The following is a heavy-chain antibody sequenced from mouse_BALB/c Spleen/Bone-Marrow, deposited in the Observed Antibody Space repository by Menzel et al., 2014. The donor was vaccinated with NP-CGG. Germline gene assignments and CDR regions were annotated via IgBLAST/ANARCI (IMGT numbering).Heavy chain of an antibody. Sequence: QVQLQQSGTELVRPGNSVKITCKASGYAFTNYWLGWVKQRPGHGLEWIGDIYPGSGNTYYNEKFKGKVTLTADKSSSTAYMQLSGLTSEDSAVYFCTRRRSLDYWGQGTTLTVSS. J-gene: IGHJ2*01. CDR2: IYPGSGNT. V-gene: IGHV1-63*01. CDR3: TRRRSLDY. CDR1: GYAFTNYW.